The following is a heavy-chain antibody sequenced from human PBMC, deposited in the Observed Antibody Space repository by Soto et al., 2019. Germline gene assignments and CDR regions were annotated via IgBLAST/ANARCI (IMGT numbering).Heavy chain of an antibody. CDR2: ISSSGSTI. CDR1: GFAFSDYY. V-gene: IGHV3-11*01. CDR3: ARESFRSSGWYQGFDP. D-gene: IGHD6-19*01. J-gene: IGHJ5*02. Sequence: GGSLRLSCAASGFAFSDYYMSWIRQAPGKGLEWVSYISSSGSTIYYADSVKGRFTISRDNAKNSLYLQMNSLRAEDTAVYYCARESFRSSGWYQGFDPWGQGTLVTVSS.